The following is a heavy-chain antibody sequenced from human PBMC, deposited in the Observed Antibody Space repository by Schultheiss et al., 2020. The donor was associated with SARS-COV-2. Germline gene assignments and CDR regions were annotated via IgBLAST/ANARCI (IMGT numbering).Heavy chain of an antibody. CDR3: ARGFTGWSDY. J-gene: IGHJ4*02. D-gene: IGHD6-19*01. Sequence: SQTLSLTCAVYGGSFSGYYWAWIRQSPGKGLEWIGNIHYSGNPYYNPSLKSRVTMSLDMSRNQFSLKLTSVTAADTAVYYCARGFTGWSDYWGQGTLVTVSS. V-gene: IGHV4-59*12. CDR2: IHYSGNP. CDR1: GGSFSGYY.